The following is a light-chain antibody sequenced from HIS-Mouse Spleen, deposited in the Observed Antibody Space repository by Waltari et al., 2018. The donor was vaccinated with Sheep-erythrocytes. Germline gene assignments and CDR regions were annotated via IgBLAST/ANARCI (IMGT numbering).Light chain of an antibody. J-gene: IGKJ2*01. CDR1: QGISSY. CDR3: QQYYSYPYT. V-gene: IGKV1-8*01. CDR2: AAS. Sequence: AIRMTQSPSPLSASTGDRVTITCRASQGISSYLAWYQQKPGKAPKLLIYAASTVQSGVPSRFSGSGSGTDFTLTISCLQSEDFATYYCQQYYSYPYTFGQGTKLEIK.